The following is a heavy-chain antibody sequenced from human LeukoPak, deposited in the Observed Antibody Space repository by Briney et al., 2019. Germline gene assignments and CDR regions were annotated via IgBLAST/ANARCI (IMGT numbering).Heavy chain of an antibody. J-gene: IGHJ4*02. CDR3: ARLFVGWHAAPLPN. D-gene: IGHD3-10*02. Sequence: KPSETLSLTCAVYGGSFSGYYWSWIRQPPGKGLEWIGEINHSGSTNYNPSLKSRVTISVDTSKNQFSLKLSSVTAADTAVYYCARLFVGWHAAPLPNWGQGTLVTVSS. V-gene: IGHV4-34*01. CDR1: GGSFSGYY. CDR2: INHSGST.